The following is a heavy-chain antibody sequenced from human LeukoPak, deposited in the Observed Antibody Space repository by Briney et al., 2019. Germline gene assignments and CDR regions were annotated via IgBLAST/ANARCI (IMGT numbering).Heavy chain of an antibody. CDR3: ARGYCSGGTCYRTFFDY. CDR2: LSYSWST. CDR1: CGSISRYY. D-gene: IGHD2-15*01. Sequence: SETLSLTCTVSCGSISRYYWSGIRQPPGKGLEWIGYLSYSWSTNYNSTLKSRVPISVDTSKNQFSLKLSSVTAADTAVYYCARGYCSGGTCYRTFFDYWGQGTLVSVSS. J-gene: IGHJ4*02. V-gene: IGHV4-59*01.